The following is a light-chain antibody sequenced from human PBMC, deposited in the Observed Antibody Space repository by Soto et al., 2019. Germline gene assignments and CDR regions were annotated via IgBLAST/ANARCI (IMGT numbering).Light chain of an antibody. CDR1: QSVSSN. Sequence: EIVMTPSPATLSVSPGERATLSCRASQSVSSNLAWYQQKPGQAPSLLIYGASTRATGTPARFSGSGSGTDFTLTISRLEPEDFAVYYCQQYGSPPITFGQGTRLEIK. V-gene: IGKV3-15*01. J-gene: IGKJ5*01. CDR3: QQYGSPPIT. CDR2: GAS.